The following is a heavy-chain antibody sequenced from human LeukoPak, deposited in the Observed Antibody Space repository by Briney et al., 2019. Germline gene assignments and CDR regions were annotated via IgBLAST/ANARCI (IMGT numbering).Heavy chain of an antibody. D-gene: IGHD3-16*02. V-gene: IGHV5-51*01. CDR2: IFSSDADI. CDR1: GDSFTTYW. Sequence: GESPRIFCWGSGDSFTTYWIGWVRQMPGGGLLEWVIIFSSDADIRYNPAFQGQVSISVDKSITTDYLQWSSLKASDTAMYYCARLPRYTNRGHYFDYWGQGTLVTVST. CDR3: ARLPRYTNRGHYFDY. J-gene: IGHJ4*02.